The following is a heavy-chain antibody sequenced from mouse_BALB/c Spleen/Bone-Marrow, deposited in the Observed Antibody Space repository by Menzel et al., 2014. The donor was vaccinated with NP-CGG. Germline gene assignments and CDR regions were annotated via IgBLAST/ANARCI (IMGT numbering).Heavy chain of an antibody. Sequence: VQLQQSGAELVKPGASVKLSCKASGYTFTSYWMHWVKQRPGQGLEWIGEIDPSDSYTNYNQKFKGKATLTVDKSSSTAYMQLSSLTSEDSAVYYCGRGYAGWTDYWGQGTTLTVSS. D-gene: IGHD2-14*01. V-gene: IGHV1-69*02. CDR1: GYTFTSYW. J-gene: IGHJ2*01. CDR2: IDPSDSYT. CDR3: GRGYAGWTDY.